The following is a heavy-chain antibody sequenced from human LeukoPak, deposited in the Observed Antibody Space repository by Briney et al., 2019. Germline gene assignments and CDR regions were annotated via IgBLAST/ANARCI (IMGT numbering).Heavy chain of an antibody. V-gene: IGHV4-59*08. J-gene: IGHJ4*02. D-gene: IGHD2/OR15-2a*01. CDR3: AGHHPRNTVDF. Sequence: PSETLSLTCTVSGGSISNYYWSWIRQPPGKGPEWIAYISDIGSINYNPSLKSRVTISLDTSKNQFSLKLSSVTAADTAVYYCAGHHPRNTVDFWGQGTLVTVSS. CDR2: ISDIGSI. CDR1: GGSISNYY.